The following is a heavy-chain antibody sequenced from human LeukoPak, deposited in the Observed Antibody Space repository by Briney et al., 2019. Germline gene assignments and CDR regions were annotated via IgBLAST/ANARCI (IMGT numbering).Heavy chain of an antibody. D-gene: IGHD6-19*01. J-gene: IGHJ3*02. CDR3: ARDRDSGWYPKDAFDI. V-gene: IGHV4-39*02. CDR1: GGSISSSSYY. Sequence: SETLSLTCTVSGGSISSSSYYWGWIRQPPGKGLEWIGSIYYSGSTYYNPSLKSRVTISVDTSKNQFSLKLSSVTAADTAVYYCARDRDSGWYPKDAFDIWGQGTMVTVSS. CDR2: IYYSGST.